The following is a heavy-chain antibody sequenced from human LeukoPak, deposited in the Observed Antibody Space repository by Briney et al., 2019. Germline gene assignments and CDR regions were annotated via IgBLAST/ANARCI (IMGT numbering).Heavy chain of an antibody. J-gene: IGHJ4*02. CDR2: ISTSSSYI. CDR3: ASLSRWSVDY. CDR1: GFTFSSYT. D-gene: IGHD6-13*01. V-gene: IGHV3-21*01. Sequence: GGSLRLSCAASGFTFSSYTMNWVRQAPGKGLEWVSSISTSSSYIYYPDSVKGRFTISRDNAQNSLYLQMNSLRAEDTAVYYCASLSRWSVDYWGQGTLVTVSS.